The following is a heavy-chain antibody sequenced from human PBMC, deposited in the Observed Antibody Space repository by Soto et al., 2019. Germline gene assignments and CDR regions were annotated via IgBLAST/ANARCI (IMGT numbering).Heavy chain of an antibody. CDR3: ARVAPYGGNSRIFDY. V-gene: IGHV1-18*01. CDR2: ISAYNGNT. Sequence: QGLEWMGWISAYNGNTNYAQKLQGRVTMTTDTSTSTAYMELRSLRSDDTAVYYCARVAPYGGNSRIFDYWGQGTLVTVSS. D-gene: IGHD4-17*01. J-gene: IGHJ4*02.